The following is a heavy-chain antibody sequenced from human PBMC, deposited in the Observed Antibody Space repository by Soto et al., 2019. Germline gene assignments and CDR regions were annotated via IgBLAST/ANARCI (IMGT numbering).Heavy chain of an antibody. V-gene: IGHV1-18*01. J-gene: IGHJ6*02. Sequence: QAQLVQSGSEGKRPGASVKFSCSCSDTTFTNYGINGLRRALGQGLEWLGWISGYNANTKDAQKFQDRVTMTADTSTRTAYLEVRSLTSDDSGIYFCAATGGHYFGLDVWGQGTTVTVSS. CDR3: AATGGHYFGLDV. D-gene: IGHD2-8*02. CDR1: DTTFTNYG. CDR2: ISGYNANT.